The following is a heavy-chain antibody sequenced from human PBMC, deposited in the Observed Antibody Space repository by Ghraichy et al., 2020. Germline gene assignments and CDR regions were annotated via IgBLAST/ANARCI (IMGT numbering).Heavy chain of an antibody. CDR1: GGSISSSSYY. CDR2: IYYSGST. D-gene: IGHD6-13*01. V-gene: IGHV4-39*01. Sequence: SQTLSLTCTVSGGSISSSSYYWGWIRQPPGKGLEWIGSIYYSGSTYYNPSLKSRVTISVDTSKNQFSLKLSSVTAADTAVYYCARQPGYSSSWYYLDYWGPGTLVTVSS. CDR3: ARQPGYSSSWYYLDY. J-gene: IGHJ4*02.